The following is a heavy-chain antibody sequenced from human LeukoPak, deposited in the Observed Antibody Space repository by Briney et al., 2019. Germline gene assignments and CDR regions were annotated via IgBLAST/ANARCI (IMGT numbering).Heavy chain of an antibody. CDR3: ARDTYEYSSGYIDYFGS. V-gene: IGHV4-59*11. D-gene: IGHD3-22*01. Sequence: SETLSLTCTVSGGSISSHYWSWIRQPPGKGLEWIGYMHYSEGTNSNPSLRSRVTMSVDTSKSHFSLRLTSVTAADTAVYYCARDTYEYSSGYIDYFGSWGPGTLVTVSS. J-gene: IGHJ4*02. CDR1: GGSISSHY. CDR2: MHYSEGT.